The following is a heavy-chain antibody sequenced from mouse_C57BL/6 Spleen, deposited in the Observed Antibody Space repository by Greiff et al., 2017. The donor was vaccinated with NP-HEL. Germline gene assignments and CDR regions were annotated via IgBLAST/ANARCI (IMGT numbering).Heavy chain of an antibody. CDR3: ARDPNDSNEEWDFDV. CDR2: INYDGSST. D-gene: IGHD2-5*01. CDR1: GFTFSDYY. V-gene: IGHV5-16*01. J-gene: IGHJ1*03. Sequence: DVMLVESEGGLVQPGSSMKLSCTASGFTFSDYYMAWVRQVPEKGLEWVANINYDGSSTYYLDSLKSRFIISRDNAKNILYLQMSSLKSEDTATYYCARDPNDSNEEWDFDVWGTGTAVTVSS.